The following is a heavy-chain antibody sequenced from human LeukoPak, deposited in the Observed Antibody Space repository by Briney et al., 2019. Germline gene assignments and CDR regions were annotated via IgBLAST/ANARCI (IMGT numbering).Heavy chain of an antibody. CDR3: AELGITMIGGV. J-gene: IGHJ6*04. CDR1: GFTLSSYE. V-gene: IGHV3-48*03. CDR2: ISSSGSTI. Sequence: QPGGSLRLSCAASGFTLSSYEMNWVRQAPGKGLEWVSYISSSGSTIYYADSVKGRFTISRGNAKNSLYLQMNSLRAEDTAVYYCAELGITMIGGVWGKGTTVTISS. D-gene: IGHD3-10*02.